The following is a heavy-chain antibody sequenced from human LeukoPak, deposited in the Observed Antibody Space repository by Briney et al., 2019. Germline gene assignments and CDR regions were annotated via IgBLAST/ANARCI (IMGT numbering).Heavy chain of an antibody. V-gene: IGHV4-34*01. CDR3: AVGITILGVAASFDS. D-gene: IGHD3-3*01. CDR2: IDHRGTA. CDR1: GASYNAYY. J-gene: IGHJ4*02. Sequence: SETLSLTCAVYGASYNAYYWSWIRQPPGKGLEWIGDIDHRGTATYNPSLKSRLTISADASKNQFSLKLNSVTDADTAVYYCAVGITILGVAASFDSWGQGNLVIASS.